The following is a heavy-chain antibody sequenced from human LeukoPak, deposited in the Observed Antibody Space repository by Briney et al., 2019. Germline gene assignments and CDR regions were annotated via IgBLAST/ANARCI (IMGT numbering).Heavy chain of an antibody. V-gene: IGHV3-30*02. Sequence: GGSLRLSCAASGFTFSSYGMHWVRQAPGKGLEWVSFIRYDGSNKYYADSVKGRFTISRDNSKNTLYLQMNSLRAEDTAVYYCAKVPGIAAATWFDPWGQGTLVTVSS. J-gene: IGHJ5*02. CDR2: IRYDGSNK. D-gene: IGHD6-13*01. CDR1: GFTFSSYG. CDR3: AKVPGIAAATWFDP.